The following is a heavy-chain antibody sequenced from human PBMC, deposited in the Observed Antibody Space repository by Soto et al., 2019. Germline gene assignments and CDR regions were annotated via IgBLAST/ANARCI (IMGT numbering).Heavy chain of an antibody. D-gene: IGHD3-22*01. CDR1: GFTFRSYA. CDR2: ISGSGGST. Sequence: PGGSLRLSCAASGFTFRSYAMSWVRQAPGKGLEWVSAISGSGGSTYYADSVKGRFTISRDNSKNTLYLEMNSLRAEDTAVYYCAKDLDPYYYDSSGHSPAWGQGTLVTVSS. J-gene: IGHJ5*02. V-gene: IGHV3-23*01. CDR3: AKDLDPYYYDSSGHSPA.